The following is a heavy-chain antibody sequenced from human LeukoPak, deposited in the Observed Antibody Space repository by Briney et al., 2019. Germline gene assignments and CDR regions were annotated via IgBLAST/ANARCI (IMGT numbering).Heavy chain of an antibody. Sequence: SEALSLTCAVYGGSFSGYYWSWIRQPPGKGLEWIGEINHSGSTNYNPSLKSRVTISVDTSKNQFSLKLSSVTAADTAVYYCARGPYYYDSPYSDHWGQGTLVTVSS. CDR3: ARGPYYYDSPYSDH. D-gene: IGHD3-22*01. CDR1: GGSFSGYY. J-gene: IGHJ4*02. V-gene: IGHV4-34*01. CDR2: INHSGST.